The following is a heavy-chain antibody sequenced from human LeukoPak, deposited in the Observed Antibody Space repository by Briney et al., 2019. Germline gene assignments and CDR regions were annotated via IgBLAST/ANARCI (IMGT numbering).Heavy chain of an antibody. CDR3: ARDHGSGWYSLDY. Sequence: PSETLSLTCTVSGGSISSYYWSWIRQPPGQGLGWIGYIYYSGSTNYNPSLKSRVTISVDTSKNQFSLKLSSVTAADTAVYYCARDHGSGWYSLDYWGQGTLVTVSS. D-gene: IGHD6-19*01. CDR1: GGSISSYY. J-gene: IGHJ4*02. CDR2: IYYSGST. V-gene: IGHV4-59*01.